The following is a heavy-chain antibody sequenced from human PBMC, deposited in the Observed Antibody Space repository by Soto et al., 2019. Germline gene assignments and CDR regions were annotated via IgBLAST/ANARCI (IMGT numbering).Heavy chain of an antibody. CDR1: GGSFSGYY. J-gene: IGHJ6*02. V-gene: IGHV4-34*01. Sequence: SETLSLTCAVYGGSFSGYYWSWIRQPPGKGLEWFGEINHSGSTNYNPSLKSRVTISVDTSKNQFSLKLSSVTAADTAVYYCARGRGKSVASRYYYYYYGMDVWGQGTTVTVSS. D-gene: IGHD2-15*01. CDR2: INHSGST. CDR3: ARGRGKSVASRYYYYYYGMDV.